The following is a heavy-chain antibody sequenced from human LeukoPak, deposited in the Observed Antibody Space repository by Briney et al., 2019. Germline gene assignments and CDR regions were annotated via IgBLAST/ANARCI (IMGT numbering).Heavy chain of an antibody. CDR3: ATRLEDYYDSSGYYVLFDY. CDR2: FDPEDGET. D-gene: IGHD3-22*01. V-gene: IGHV1-24*01. J-gene: IGHJ4*02. CDR1: GYTLTELS. Sequence: GASVKVSCKVSGYTLTELSMHWVRQAPGKGLEWMGGFDPEDGETIYAQKFQGRVTMTEDTSTDTAYMELSSLRSEDTAVYYCATRLEDYYDSSGYYVLFDYWGQGTLVTVSS.